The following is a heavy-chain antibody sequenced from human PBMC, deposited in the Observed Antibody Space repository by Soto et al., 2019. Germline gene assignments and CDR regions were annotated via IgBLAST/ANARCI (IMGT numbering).Heavy chain of an antibody. V-gene: IGHV3-33*01. D-gene: IGHD6-13*01. Sequence: PGGSLRLSCAASGFTFNNYGMHWVRQAPGKGLEWVAVIWNDGNGYYYANSVKGRFTISRDNSKNTLYLQMGSLRAEDTAVYYCARRQISPPTRGAASARGGMDVWGQGITVTVSS. J-gene: IGHJ6*02. CDR1: GFTFNNYG. CDR3: ARRQISPPTRGAASARGGMDV. CDR2: IWNDGNGY.